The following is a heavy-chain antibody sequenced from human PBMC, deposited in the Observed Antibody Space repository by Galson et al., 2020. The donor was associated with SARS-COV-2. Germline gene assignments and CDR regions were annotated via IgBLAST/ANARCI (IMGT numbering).Heavy chain of an antibody. Sequence: SETLSLTCTVSGGSITSGSYYWGWIRQTPGKGLEWIGSIYHSGGTNYNPSLMSRVTISVDTSKNQYSLKMTSVTAADTALYYCARSYSSSGYSPTYYYGLDVWGQGTTVTVAS. CDR1: GGSITSGSYY. CDR3: ARSYSSSGYSPTYYYGLDV. J-gene: IGHJ6*02. D-gene: IGHD2-2*01. V-gene: IGHV4-39*07. CDR2: IYHSGGT.